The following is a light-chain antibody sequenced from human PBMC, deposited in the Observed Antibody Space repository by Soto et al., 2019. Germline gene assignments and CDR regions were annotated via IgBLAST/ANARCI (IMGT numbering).Light chain of an antibody. Sequence: QSVLTQPPSVSGAPGQRVTISCTGSSSNNGAGYDVHWYQQLPGTAPKLLIYGNSNRPSGVPDRFSGSKSGTSASLAITGLQAGDEADYYCQSYDSSLSGSVFGGGTKLTVL. V-gene: IGLV1-40*01. CDR1: SSNNGAGYD. CDR2: GNS. J-gene: IGLJ2*01. CDR3: QSYDSSLSGSV.